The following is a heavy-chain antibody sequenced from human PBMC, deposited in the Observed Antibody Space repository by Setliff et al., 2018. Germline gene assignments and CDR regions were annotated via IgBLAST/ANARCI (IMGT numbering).Heavy chain of an antibody. CDR2: IRSNSFGGTT. D-gene: IGHD3-16*01. CDR3: ARVDDYIWGTFHSMDY. J-gene: IGHJ4*02. V-gene: IGHV3-49*04. Sequence: PGGSLRLSCAASGFIFSTYWMSWVRQAPGKGLEWIAFIRSNSFGGTTEYAASVKDRVTISRDDFASVAFLQMDSLKTDDTAIYYCARVDDYIWGTFHSMDYWGQGTLVTVSS. CDR1: GFIFSTYW.